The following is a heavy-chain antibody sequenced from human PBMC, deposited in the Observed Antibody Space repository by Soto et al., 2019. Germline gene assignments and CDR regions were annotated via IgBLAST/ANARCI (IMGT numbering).Heavy chain of an antibody. CDR3: ARRSPRSVVAATFDP. J-gene: IGHJ5*02. CDR1: GGSISSSPYY. CDR2: IFYSGGT. Sequence: QVQLQESGPGLVKPSETLSLICTVSGGSISSSPYYWGWIRQSPGRGLEWIGSIFYSGGTSYNPSLKSRATISIDTSMNQFSLRLNSVTAADTAVYYCARRSPRSVVAATFDPWGQGTLVTVSS. D-gene: IGHD2-15*01. V-gene: IGHV4-39*01.